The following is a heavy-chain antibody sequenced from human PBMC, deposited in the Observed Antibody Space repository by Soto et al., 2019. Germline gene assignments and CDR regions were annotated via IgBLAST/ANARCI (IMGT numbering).Heavy chain of an antibody. CDR1: GFTFSSYS. Sequence: GGSLRLSCAASGFTFSSYSMNWVRQAPGKGLEWVSSISSSSSYIYYADSVKGRFTISRDNAKNSLYLQMNSLRAEDTAVYYCAKLITPTSRNYFYYGMDVWGQGTTVTVSS. V-gene: IGHV3-21*01. D-gene: IGHD2-8*01. J-gene: IGHJ6*02. CDR2: ISSSSSYI. CDR3: AKLITPTSRNYFYYGMDV.